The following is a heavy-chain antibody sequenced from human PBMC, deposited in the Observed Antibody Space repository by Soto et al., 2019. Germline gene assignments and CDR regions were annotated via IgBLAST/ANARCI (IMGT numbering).Heavy chain of an antibody. Sequence: QVQLQESGPGLVKPSQTLSLTCTVSGGSISSGGYFWSWIRQHPGKGLEWIGFIYYSGSTYYNPSLKSLDTISVDTSKNQFSRKLSSVTAAATAVYYCAREGAAPYYYYGMDVWGQGTTVTVSS. CDR1: GGSISSGGYF. V-gene: IGHV4-31*01. CDR3: AREGAAPYYYYGMDV. J-gene: IGHJ6*02. D-gene: IGHD6-6*01. CDR2: IYYSGST.